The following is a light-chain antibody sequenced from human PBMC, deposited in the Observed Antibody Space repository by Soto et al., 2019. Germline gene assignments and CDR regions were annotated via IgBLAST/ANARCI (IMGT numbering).Light chain of an antibody. V-gene: IGKV3-20*01. CDR3: QKNGSSFPYT. Sequence: EVVLTQSPGTLSLSPGERATLSCRASQTVTNNYLAWYQQKPGQAPRLLIFCSSDRATGIPDRFSGCGFRRDFNLTISILVREDFAVYYGQKNGSSFPYTFGQGTKLEIK. J-gene: IGKJ2*01. CDR1: QTVTNNY. CDR2: CSS.